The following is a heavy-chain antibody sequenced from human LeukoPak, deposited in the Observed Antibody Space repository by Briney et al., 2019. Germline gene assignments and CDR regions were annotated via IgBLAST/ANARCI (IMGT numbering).Heavy chain of an antibody. CDR3: AKDEGEYSSGWSIFDY. D-gene: IGHD6-19*01. V-gene: IGHV3-23*01. CDR2: ISGSGGST. CDR1: GFTFSSYA. J-gene: IGHJ4*02. Sequence: RGSLRVSCAASGFTFSSYAMTWVRQAPGKGLEWVSAISGSGGSTYYADSVKGRFTISRDNSKNTLYLQMNSLRAEDTAVYYCAKDEGEYSSGWSIFDYWGQGSLASVSS.